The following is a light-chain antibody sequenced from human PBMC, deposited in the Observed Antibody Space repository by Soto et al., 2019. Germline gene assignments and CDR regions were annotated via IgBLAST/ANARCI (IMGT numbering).Light chain of an antibody. V-gene: IGKV3-11*01. CDR3: QQRSNWPWT. CDR1: QSVSRY. CDR2: DAS. Sequence: ETVLTQSPATLSFSPGERATLSCRASQSVSRYLAWYQQKPGQAPRLLIYDASNRATGIPARFSGSGSGTDFTLTISSLEPEDFAVYYCQQRSNWPWTFGQGTKVDIK. J-gene: IGKJ1*01.